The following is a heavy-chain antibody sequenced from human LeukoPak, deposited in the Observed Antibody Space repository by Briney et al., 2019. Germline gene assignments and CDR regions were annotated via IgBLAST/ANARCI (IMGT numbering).Heavy chain of an antibody. CDR3: ARQRSGQNYYYGMDV. V-gene: IGHV6-1*01. Sequence: SQTLSLTCAISGDSVSSKSAAWNWIRQSPSRGLEWLGRTYYRSKWSSGYAESVKSRITVNPDTSKNQFSLQLRSVTPEDTAVYYCARQRSGQNYYYGMDVWGQGTTVTVSS. J-gene: IGHJ6*02. CDR2: TYYRSKWSS. CDR1: GDSVSSKSAA. D-gene: IGHD2-15*01.